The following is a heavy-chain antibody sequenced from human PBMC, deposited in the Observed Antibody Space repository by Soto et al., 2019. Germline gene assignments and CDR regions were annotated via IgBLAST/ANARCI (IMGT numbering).Heavy chain of an antibody. V-gene: IGHV1-69*06. D-gene: IGHD3-3*01. J-gene: IGHJ6*02. Sequence: GASVKVSCKASGGTFSSYAISWVRQAPGQGLEWMGGIIPIFGTANYAQKFQGRVKITADKSTSTAYTELSSLRSEDTAVYYCASANPYYDFWSGPSPNPYYYGMDVWGQGTTVTVSS. CDR1: GGTFSSYA. CDR2: IIPIFGTA. CDR3: ASANPYYDFWSGPSPNPYYYGMDV.